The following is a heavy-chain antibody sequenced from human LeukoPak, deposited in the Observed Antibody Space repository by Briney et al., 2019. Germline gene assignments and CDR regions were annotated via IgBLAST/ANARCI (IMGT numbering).Heavy chain of an antibody. D-gene: IGHD6-13*01. CDR1: GYTFITND. CDR2: ISAFNGNT. J-gene: IGHJ4*02. V-gene: IGHV1-18*04. CDR3: ARSAVADTLSAYYFEY. Sequence: ASVKVSCKASGYTFITNDISWVRQAPGQGLEWMGWISAFNGNTNYAQKFQGRVTMITDTSTNTASMELRSLRSDDTAVYYCARSAVADTLSAYYFEYWGQGTLVTVSS.